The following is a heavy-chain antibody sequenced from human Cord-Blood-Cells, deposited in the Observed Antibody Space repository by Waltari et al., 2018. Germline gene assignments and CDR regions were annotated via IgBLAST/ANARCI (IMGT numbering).Heavy chain of an antibody. D-gene: IGHD2-15*01. J-gene: IGHJ4*02. CDR2: IYYSGST. CDR3: ARLGKDCSGGSCYDY. V-gene: IGHV4-39*07. CDR1: GGSISSSSYY. Sequence: QLQLQESGPGLVKPSETLSLTCTVSGGSISSSSYYWGWLRQPPGKGLEWIGSIYYSGSTYYNPSLKSRVTISVDTSKNQFSLKLSSVTAADTAVYYCARLGKDCSGGSCYDYWGQGTLVTVSS.